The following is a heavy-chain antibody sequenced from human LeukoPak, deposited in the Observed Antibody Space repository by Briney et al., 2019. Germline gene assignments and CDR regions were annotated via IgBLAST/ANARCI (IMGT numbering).Heavy chain of an antibody. V-gene: IGHV1-2*02. J-gene: IGHJ3*02. CDR3: ARVRIAGAPDALDI. CDR1: GYTFTRYY. CDR2: INPNSGGT. D-gene: IGHD6-13*01. Sequence: ASLKVSCKASGYTFTRYYMHWVRQAPGQGLEWMGWINPNSGGTNYAQKFQGRVTMTRDTSISTAYMELSRLRSDDTAVYFCARVRIAGAPDALDIWGQGTMVTVSS.